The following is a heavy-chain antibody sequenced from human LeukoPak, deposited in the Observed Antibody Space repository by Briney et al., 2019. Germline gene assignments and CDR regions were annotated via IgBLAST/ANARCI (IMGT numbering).Heavy chain of an antibody. CDR3: ARDMEWLLYRGPFDY. CDR1: GYTFTGYY. V-gene: IGHV1-2*02. D-gene: IGHD3-3*01. J-gene: IGHJ4*02. Sequence: ASVKVSCKASGYTFTGYYMHWVRQAPGQGLEWIGWINPNSGGTNYAQKFQGRVTMTRDTSISTAYMELSRLRSDDTAVYYCARDMEWLLYRGPFDYWGQGTLVTVSS. CDR2: INPNSGGT.